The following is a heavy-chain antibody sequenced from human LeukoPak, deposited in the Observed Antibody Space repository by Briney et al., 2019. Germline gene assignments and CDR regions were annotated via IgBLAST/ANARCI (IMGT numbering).Heavy chain of an antibody. CDR3: AKDGWPKLRPFDY. J-gene: IGHJ4*02. D-gene: IGHD3-3*01. V-gene: IGHV3-30*18. CDR2: ISYDGSNK. CDR1: GFTFSSYG. Sequence: GGSLRLSCAASGFTFSSYGMHWVRQAPGKGLEWVAVISYDGSNKYYADSVKGRFTISRDNSKNTLYLQMNSLRAEDTAVYYCAKDGWPKLRPFDYWGQGTLVTVSS.